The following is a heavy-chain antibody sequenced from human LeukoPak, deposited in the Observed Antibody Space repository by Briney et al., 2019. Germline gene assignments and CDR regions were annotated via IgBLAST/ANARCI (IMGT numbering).Heavy chain of an antibody. CDR2: IIPIFGTA. Sequence: ASVKVSCKASGGTFSSYAISWVRQAPGQGLEWMGGIIPIFGTANYAQKFQGRVTMTRNTSISTAYMELSSLRSEDTAVYYCARFRYSSGSNDYWGQGTLVTVSS. CDR3: ARFRYSSGSNDY. J-gene: IGHJ4*02. CDR1: GGTFSSYA. D-gene: IGHD6-19*01. V-gene: IGHV1-69*05.